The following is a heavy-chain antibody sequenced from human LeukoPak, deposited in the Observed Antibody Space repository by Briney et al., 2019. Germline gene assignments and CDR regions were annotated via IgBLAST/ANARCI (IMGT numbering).Heavy chain of an antibody. CDR1: GYRFPNFW. CDR2: IYPGDFDT. CDR3: ARVSTPSAYDPFDF. V-gene: IGHV5-51*01. J-gene: IGHJ4*02. D-gene: IGHD5-12*01. Sequence: GESLNISFKVSGYRFPNFWIGWVRQIPGKGLEWMGIIYPGDFDTRYSPALQGQVTISADKSISTAYLQWSSLKASDTAMYYCARVSTPSAYDPFDFWGQGTLVTVSS.